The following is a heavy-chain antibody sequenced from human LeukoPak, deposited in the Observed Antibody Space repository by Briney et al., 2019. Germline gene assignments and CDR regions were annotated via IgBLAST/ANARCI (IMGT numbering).Heavy chain of an antibody. CDR3: ARDSGSSPTFDY. CDR1: GVSIINSF. CDR2: IYYTGNT. V-gene: IGHV4-59*01. Sequence: SETLSLTCTVSGVSIINSFWSWIPQPPGKGLEWVAYIYYTGNTKYNPSLKSRVTISVDPSKNQFSLRLSSVTAADTAVYSCARDSGSSPTFDYWGQGTLVTVSS. D-gene: IGHD1-26*01. J-gene: IGHJ4*02.